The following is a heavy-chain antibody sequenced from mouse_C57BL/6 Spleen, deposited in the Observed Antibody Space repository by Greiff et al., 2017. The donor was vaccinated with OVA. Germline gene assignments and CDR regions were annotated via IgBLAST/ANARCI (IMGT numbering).Heavy chain of an antibody. CDR2: IYPGDGDT. J-gene: IGHJ2*01. CDR1: GYAFSSYW. D-gene: IGHD1-1*01. V-gene: IGHV1-80*01. Sequence: QVQLKQSGAELVKPGASVKISCKASGYAFSSYWMNWVKQRPGKGLEWIGQIYPGDGDTNYNGKFKGKATLTADKSSSTAYMQLSSLTSEDSAVYFCARFTTVVAHYLDYWGQGTTLTVSS. CDR3: ARFTTVVAHYLDY.